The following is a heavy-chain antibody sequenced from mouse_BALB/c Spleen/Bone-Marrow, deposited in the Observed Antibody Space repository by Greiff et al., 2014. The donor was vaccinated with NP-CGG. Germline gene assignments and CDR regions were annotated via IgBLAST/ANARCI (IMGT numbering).Heavy chain of an antibody. CDR2: LNPSNGHT. Sequence: QVQLQQSGAELLKPGTSVKLSCKASGYTFTSYWMHWVKQRPGQGLEWIGELNPSNGHTNYNGKFKNKTTVTVDKSSSTAYMQLSSLTSEDSAVYYCARMITTRGFDYWGQGTTLTVSS. CDR1: GYTFTSYW. J-gene: IGHJ2*01. D-gene: IGHD2-4*01. V-gene: IGHV1S81*02. CDR3: ARMITTRGFDY.